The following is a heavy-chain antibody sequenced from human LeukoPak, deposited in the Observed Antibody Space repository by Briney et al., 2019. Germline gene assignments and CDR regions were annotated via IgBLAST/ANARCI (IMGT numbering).Heavy chain of an antibody. D-gene: IGHD1-26*01. CDR3: ARVSGSYYGAFDI. J-gene: IGHJ3*02. CDR2: ISGSSSYI. V-gene: IGHV3-21*01. Sequence: GGSLRLSCAASGFTFSTYNMNWVRQAPGKGLEWVSSISGSSSYIYYADSVKGRFSISRDNAKNSLYLQMNSLRAEDTAVYYCARVSGSYYGAFDIWGQGTMVTVSS. CDR1: GFTFSTYN.